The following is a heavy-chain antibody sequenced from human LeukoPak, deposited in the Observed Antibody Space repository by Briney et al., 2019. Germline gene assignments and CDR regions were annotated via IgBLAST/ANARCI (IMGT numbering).Heavy chain of an antibody. V-gene: IGHV3-23*01. CDR2: ISGSGGST. Sequence: GGSLRLSCAASGFTFSSYAMSWVRQAPGKGLEWVSAISGSGGSTYYADSVKSRFTISRDNAKNSLYLQMNSLRAEDTAVYYCARAPPNYYGSGSYIDYWGQGTLVTVSS. D-gene: IGHD3-10*01. J-gene: IGHJ4*02. CDR3: ARAPPNYYGSGSYIDY. CDR1: GFTFSSYA.